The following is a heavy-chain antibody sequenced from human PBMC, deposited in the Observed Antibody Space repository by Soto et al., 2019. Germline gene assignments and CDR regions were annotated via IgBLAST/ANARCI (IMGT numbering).Heavy chain of an antibody. CDR3: ARDNYGDYLLGY. V-gene: IGHV3-48*01. D-gene: IGHD4-17*01. J-gene: IGHJ4*02. Sequence: EVQLVESGGGLVQPGGSLSLSCAASGFTFSSYSMNWVRQAPGKGLEGVSYISSSTNTIYYADSVKGRFTTSRDNANNSLYLQMNYLRAEDTAVYYCARDNYGDYLLGYWGQGTLVTVSS. CDR2: ISSSTNTI. CDR1: GFTFSSYS.